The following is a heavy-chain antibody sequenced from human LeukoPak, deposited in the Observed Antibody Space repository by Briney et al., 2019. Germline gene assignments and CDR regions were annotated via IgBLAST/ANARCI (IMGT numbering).Heavy chain of an antibody. Sequence: PGGSLRLSCSDSGFTFSTYVMHWVRQAPGKGLEYVSAISSNGDNTYYADSVKGRFTISRDNSKNTLYLQMSSLRADDTAVYYCGGGTGYWGQGTLVTVSS. D-gene: IGHD3-16*01. CDR2: ISSNGDNT. CDR3: GGGTGY. V-gene: IGHV3-64D*06. CDR1: GFTFSTYV. J-gene: IGHJ4*02.